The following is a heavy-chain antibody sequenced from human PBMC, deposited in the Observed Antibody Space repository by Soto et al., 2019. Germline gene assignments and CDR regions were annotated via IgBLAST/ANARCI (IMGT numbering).Heavy chain of an antibody. CDR3: ASNHMTTVTLNYYYYGMDV. CDR2: IWYDGSNK. J-gene: IGHJ6*02. CDR1: GFTFSSYG. D-gene: IGHD4-4*01. Sequence: GGSLRLSCAASGFTFSSYGMHWVRQAPGKGLEWVAVIWYDGSNKYYADSVKGRFTISRDNSKNTLYLQMNSLRAEDTAVYYCASNHMTTVTLNYYYYGMDVWGQGTTVTVSS. V-gene: IGHV3-33*01.